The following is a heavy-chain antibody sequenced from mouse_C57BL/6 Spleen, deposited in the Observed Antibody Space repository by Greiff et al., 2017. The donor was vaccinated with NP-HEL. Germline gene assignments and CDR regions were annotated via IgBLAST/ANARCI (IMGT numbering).Heavy chain of an antibody. CDR1: GFNIKDDY. Sequence: VQLQQSGAELVRPGASVKLSCTASGFNIKDDYMHWVKQRPEQGLEWIGWIDPENGDTEYASKFQGKATITADTSSNTAYLQLSSLTSEDTAVYYCTTPYYGSVFAYWGQGTLVTVSA. CDR2: IDPENGDT. CDR3: TTPYYGSVFAY. V-gene: IGHV14-4*01. J-gene: IGHJ3*01. D-gene: IGHD1-1*01.